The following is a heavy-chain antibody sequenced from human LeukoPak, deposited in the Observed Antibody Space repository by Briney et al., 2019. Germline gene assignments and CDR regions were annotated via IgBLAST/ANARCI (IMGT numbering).Heavy chain of an antibody. CDR2: IISIFGTA. V-gene: IGHV1-69*05. Sequence: SVKVSCKASGGTFNRYAVTWVRQAPGQGREWLGGIISIFGTANHAQKFQGRVTITTDESTNTAYMELTSLTSEDTAVYYCASGKYGLRSWFDPWGQGTLVTVSP. J-gene: IGHJ5*02. D-gene: IGHD4-17*01. CDR1: GGTFNRYA. CDR3: ASGKYGLRSWFDP.